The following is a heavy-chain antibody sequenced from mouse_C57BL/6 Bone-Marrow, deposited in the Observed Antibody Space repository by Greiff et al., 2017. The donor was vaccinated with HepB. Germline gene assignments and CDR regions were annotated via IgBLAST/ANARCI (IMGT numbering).Heavy chain of an antibody. CDR2: IDPENGDT. J-gene: IGHJ3*01. Sequence: EVQLQQSGAELVRPGASVKLSCTASGFNIKDDYMHWVKQRPEQGLEWIGWIDPENGDTEYASKFQGKATITADTSSNTAYLQLSSLTSEDTAVYYCTTDDYGCAYWGQGTVVTVSA. D-gene: IGHD2-4*01. CDR1: GFNIKDDY. V-gene: IGHV14-4*01. CDR3: TTDDYGCAY.